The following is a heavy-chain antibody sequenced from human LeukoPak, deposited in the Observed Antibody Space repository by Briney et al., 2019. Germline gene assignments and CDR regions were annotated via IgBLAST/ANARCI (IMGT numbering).Heavy chain of an antibody. CDR1: GGSISSSIYY. CDR3: ATKIMVRGVINDY. CDR2: IYYSGST. D-gene: IGHD3-10*01. J-gene: IGHJ4*02. Sequence: PSETLSLTCTVSGGSISSSIYYWGWIRQSPGKGLEWIGSIYYSGSTYYNPSLKSRVTLSVDTSKNQYSLKVTSVTAADTAVYYCATKIMVRGVINDYWGQGTLVTVSS. V-gene: IGHV4-39*07.